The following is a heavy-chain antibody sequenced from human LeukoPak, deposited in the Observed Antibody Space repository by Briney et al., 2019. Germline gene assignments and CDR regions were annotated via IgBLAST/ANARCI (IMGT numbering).Heavy chain of an antibody. Sequence: GGSLRLSCAASGFTFSNYWMHWVRQTPGEGLVCVSLIKGDGSSTTYADSVKGRFTISRDNAKNTVYLQMNSLRAEDTAVYYCTRHDITIFGVVINDYWGQGTLVTVSS. D-gene: IGHD3-3*01. J-gene: IGHJ4*02. V-gene: IGHV3-74*01. CDR1: GFTFSNYW. CDR3: TRHDITIFGVVINDY. CDR2: IKGDGSST.